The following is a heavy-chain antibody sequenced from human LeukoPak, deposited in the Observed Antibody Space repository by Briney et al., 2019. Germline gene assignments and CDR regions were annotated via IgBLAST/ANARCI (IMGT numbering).Heavy chain of an antibody. D-gene: IGHD6-13*01. CDR2: ISDYNGNT. J-gene: IGHJ4*02. CDR1: GYTFKTHG. CDR3: ARGLGIATGGDY. Sequence: ASVRLSCKASGYTFKTHGLNWARHAPGQGREWMGWISDYNGNTNYAQKFQGRVTMTTDTYTRAAYMELRSLRYDDTAVYYCARGLGIATGGDYWGQGTLVTVSS. V-gene: IGHV1-18*01.